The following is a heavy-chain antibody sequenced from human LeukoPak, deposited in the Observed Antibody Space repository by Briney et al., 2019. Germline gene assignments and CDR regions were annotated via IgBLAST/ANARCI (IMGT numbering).Heavy chain of an antibody. CDR1: GFTFSSYS. Sequence: PGGSLRLSCAASGFTFSSYSMNWVRQAPGKGLEWVSSISSSSYIYYADSVKGRFTISRDNAKNSLYLQMNSLRAEDTAVYYCARGYSSSWPNYYYYGMDVWGQGTTVTVSS. J-gene: IGHJ6*02. CDR2: ISSSSYI. CDR3: ARGYSSSWPNYYYYGMDV. D-gene: IGHD6-13*01. V-gene: IGHV3-21*01.